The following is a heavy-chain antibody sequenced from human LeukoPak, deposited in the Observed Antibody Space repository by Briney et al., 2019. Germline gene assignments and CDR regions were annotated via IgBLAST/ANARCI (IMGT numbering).Heavy chain of an antibody. V-gene: IGHV5-51*01. J-gene: IGHJ4*02. CDR1: GHSFTTYW. CDR2: IYPGDSDT. CDR3: ASSSSGWYYYFDY. Sequence: GESLKISCKDSGHSFTTYWIAWVRQMPGKGLEWMGIIYPGDSDTRYSPSFQGQVTISVDKSISTAYLQWSSLKASDTAMNYCASSSSGWYYYFDYWGQGTLVTVSS. D-gene: IGHD6-19*01.